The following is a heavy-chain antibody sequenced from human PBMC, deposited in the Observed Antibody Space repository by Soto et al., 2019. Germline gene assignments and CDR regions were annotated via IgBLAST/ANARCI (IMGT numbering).Heavy chain of an antibody. CDR3: ARADSEGTTVTTGCDY. D-gene: IGHD4-17*01. V-gene: IGHV1-69*13. CDR1: GGTFSSYA. Sequence: SVKVSCKASGGTFSSYAISGARQAPGQGLEWMGGIIPIFGTANYAQKFQGRVTITADESTSTAYMELSSLRSEDTAVYYCARADSEGTTVTTGCDYWGQGTLVTVSS. CDR2: IIPIFGTA. J-gene: IGHJ4*02.